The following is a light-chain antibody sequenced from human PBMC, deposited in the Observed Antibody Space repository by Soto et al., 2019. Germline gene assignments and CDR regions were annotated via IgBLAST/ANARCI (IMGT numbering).Light chain of an antibody. V-gene: IGLV2-8*01. Sequence: QSALTQPPSASGSPGQSVTISCTGTSGDVGGYNYVSWYQQHPGKAPKLMIFEVSERPSGVPDRFSASKSGNTASLTVSGLQAEDEADYYCSSCAGSNNYVFGTGTKLTV. CDR2: EVS. J-gene: IGLJ1*01. CDR1: SGDVGGYNY. CDR3: SSCAGSNNYV.